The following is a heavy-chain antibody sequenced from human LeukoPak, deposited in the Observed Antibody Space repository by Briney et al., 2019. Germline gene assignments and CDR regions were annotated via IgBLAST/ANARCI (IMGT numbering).Heavy chain of an antibody. D-gene: IGHD5-24*01. V-gene: IGHV3-21*01. J-gene: IGHJ4*02. CDR2: ISSSGSFI. CDR3: ARGLDGYKVAY. Sequence: PGGSLRISRAASGFTFSSYSMNWVRQAPGKGLEWVSSISSSGSFISYADSVKGRFTISRDNAKNSLYLQMNSLRAEDTAVYYCARGLDGYKVAYWGQVTLVTVSS. CDR1: GFTFSSYS.